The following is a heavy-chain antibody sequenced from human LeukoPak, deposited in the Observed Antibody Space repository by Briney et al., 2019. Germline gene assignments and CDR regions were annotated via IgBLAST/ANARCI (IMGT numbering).Heavy chain of an antibody. D-gene: IGHD2-21*01. V-gene: IGHV3-23*01. Sequence: QPGGSLRLSCAASGFTFSSYAMSWVRQAPGKGLEWVSVISGGGGNTYYVNSVKGRFTISRDNSKNTLFLQMNSLRVEDTAVYFCAKANRGLWTEIDYWGQGTLVTVSS. J-gene: IGHJ4*02. CDR3: AKANRGLWTEIDY. CDR1: GFTFSSYA. CDR2: ISGGGGNT.